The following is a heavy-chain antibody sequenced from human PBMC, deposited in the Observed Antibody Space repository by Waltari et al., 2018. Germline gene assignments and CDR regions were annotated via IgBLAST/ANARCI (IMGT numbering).Heavy chain of an antibody. D-gene: IGHD5-18*01. Sequence: DVQLAESGGGLVHPGGSLTLSCAASGFTVPRPTRSWVRQSPGKGLEWVSVMYPPGSSYNADAVEGRFSISRDISQNTVHLQMNNLRLEDTAIYYCARARDEHTAMVFFDLWGQGTVVTVSS. CDR2: MYPPGSS. CDR3: ARARDEHTAMVFFDL. CDR1: GFTVPRPT. V-gene: IGHV3-66*02. J-gene: IGHJ4*02.